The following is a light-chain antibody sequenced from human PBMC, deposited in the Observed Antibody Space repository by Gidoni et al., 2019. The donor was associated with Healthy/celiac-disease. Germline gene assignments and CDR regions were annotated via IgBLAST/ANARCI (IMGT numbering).Light chain of an antibody. CDR3: QQYNSYSTWT. CDR2: DAS. J-gene: IGKJ1*01. V-gene: IGKV1-5*01. CDR1: QSISSW. Sequence: DIQMTQSPSTLSASVGDRVTITCRASQSISSWLAWYQQKPGKAPKLLIYDASSLESGVPSRFSGSGSGTEFTLTISSLQPDDFATYYCQQYNSYSTWTCGQGTKVGIK.